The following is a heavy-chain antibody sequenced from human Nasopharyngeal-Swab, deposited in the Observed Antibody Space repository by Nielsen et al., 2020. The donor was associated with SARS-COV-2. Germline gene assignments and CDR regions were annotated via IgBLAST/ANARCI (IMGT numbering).Heavy chain of an antibody. CDR1: GFTFSSYA. V-gene: IGHV3-23*01. D-gene: IGHD6-13*01. CDR2: ISGSGGST. J-gene: IGHJ6*02. Sequence: CGASGFTFSSYAMSWVRQAPGKGLEWVSAISGSGGSTYYADSVKGRFTISRDNSKNTLYLQMNSLRAEDTAVYYCAKSVAAAGPDYYYGLDVWGQGTTVTVSS. CDR3: AKSVAAAGPDYYYGLDV.